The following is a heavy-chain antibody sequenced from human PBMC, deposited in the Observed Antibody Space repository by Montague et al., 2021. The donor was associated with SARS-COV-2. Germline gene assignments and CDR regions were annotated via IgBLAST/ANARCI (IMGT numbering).Heavy chain of an antibody. CDR2: INPGDSDT. Sequence: QSGAEVKTPGESLKISCKGSGYTFTNHWIGWVRQTPGKGLEWMGIINPGDSDTRNNPSFQGQVTISVDKSISTTCLQWSSLKASDTGTYYCARQGYSSAWFAEWGQGTLVTVSS. V-gene: IGHV5-51*01. D-gene: IGHD2-15*01. CDR3: ARQGYSSAWFAE. J-gene: IGHJ5*02. CDR1: GYTFTNHW.